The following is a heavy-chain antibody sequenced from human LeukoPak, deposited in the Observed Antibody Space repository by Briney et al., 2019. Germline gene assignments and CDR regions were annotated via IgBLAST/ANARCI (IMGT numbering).Heavy chain of an antibody. Sequence: GGSLRLSCAASGFTFSTYAMSWVRQAPGKGLEWVSSISRTGDRTFYADSVKGRFTISRDNSKNTLYLQMSSLRAEDTAIYYCAKYNYYGSGSYYNDFDSWGQGALVTVSS. CDR2: ISRTGDRT. CDR3: AKYNYYGSGSYYNDFDS. CDR1: GFTFSTYA. D-gene: IGHD3-10*01. V-gene: IGHV3-23*01. J-gene: IGHJ4*02.